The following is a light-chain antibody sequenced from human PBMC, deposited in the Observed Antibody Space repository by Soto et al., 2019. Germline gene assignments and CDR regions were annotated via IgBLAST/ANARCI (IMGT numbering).Light chain of an antibody. J-gene: IGKJ5*01. Sequence: EIVLTQSPGTLSLSPGERATLSCRASQSVSSSALAWYQQKPGQAPRRLIYGASSRATGIPDRFSGSGSGTDFTLTINRLEPEDFAVYYCQQYGSSLITFGQGTRLEI. CDR2: GAS. V-gene: IGKV3-20*01. CDR3: QQYGSSLIT. CDR1: QSVSSSA.